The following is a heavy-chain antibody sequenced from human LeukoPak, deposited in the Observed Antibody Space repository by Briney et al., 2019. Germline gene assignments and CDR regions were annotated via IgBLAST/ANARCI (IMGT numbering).Heavy chain of an antibody. V-gene: IGHV4-59*01. CDR3: ARDNTYSSGWDRTRAFDI. Sequence: SETLSLTCTVSGGSLSSYYWSWIRQPPGKGLEWIGYIYYSGSTNYNPSLKSRVTISVDTSKNQFSLKLSSVTAADTAVYYCARDNTYSSGWDRTRAFDIWGQGTMVTVSS. CDR1: GGSLSSYY. J-gene: IGHJ3*02. D-gene: IGHD6-19*01. CDR2: IYYSGST.